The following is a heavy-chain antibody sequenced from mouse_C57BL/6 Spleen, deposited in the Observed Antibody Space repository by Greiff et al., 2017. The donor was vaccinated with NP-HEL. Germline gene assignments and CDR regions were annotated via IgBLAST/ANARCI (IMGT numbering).Heavy chain of an antibody. V-gene: IGHV1-42*01. CDR3: ASNYYFDY. Sequence: VQLKESGPELVKPGASVKISCKASGYSFTGYYMNWVKQSPEKSLEWIGEINPSTGGTTYNQKFKAKATLTVDKSSSTAYMQLKSLTSEDSAVYYCASNYYFDYWGQGTTLTVSS. CDR1: GYSFTGYY. CDR2: INPSTGGT. J-gene: IGHJ2*01.